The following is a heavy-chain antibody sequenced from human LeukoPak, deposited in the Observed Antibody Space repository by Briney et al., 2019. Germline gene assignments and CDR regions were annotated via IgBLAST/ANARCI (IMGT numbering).Heavy chain of an antibody. CDR3: ARAKTARDLDAFDI. J-gene: IGHJ3*02. V-gene: IGHV3-74*01. CDR1: GFTFSSYW. CDR2: INTDGSST. Sequence: PGGSLRLSCAASGFTFSSYWMHWVRQAPGKGLVWVSRINTDGSSTSYADSVKGRFTISRDNAKNTLYLQMNSLRAEDTAVYYCARAKTARDLDAFDIWGQGTMVTVSS.